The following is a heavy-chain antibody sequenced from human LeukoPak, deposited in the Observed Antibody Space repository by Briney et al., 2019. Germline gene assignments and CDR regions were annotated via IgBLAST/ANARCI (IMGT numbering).Heavy chain of an antibody. CDR2: VYTSGST. D-gene: IGHD3-3*01. CDR1: GGSISSGSYY. J-gene: IGHJ4*02. CDR3: AASIYDFWNVYYERIFDY. V-gene: IGHV4-61*02. Sequence: SETLSLTCTVSGGSISSGSYYWSWIRQPAGKGLGWIGRVYTSGSTNYNPSLKSRVNISVDTSKTQLSLMRSSVTAADTAVYYCAASIYDFWNVYYERIFDYWGQGTLVTVSS.